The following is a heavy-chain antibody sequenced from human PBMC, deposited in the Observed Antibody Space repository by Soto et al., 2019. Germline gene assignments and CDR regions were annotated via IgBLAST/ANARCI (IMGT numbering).Heavy chain of an antibody. J-gene: IGHJ6*02. V-gene: IGHV3-48*02. Sequence: PGGSLRLSCAASGFTCSSYSMNWVRQAPGKGLEWVSYISSSSTIYYADSVKGQFTISRDNAKNSLYLQMNSLRDEDTAVYCCARDMGSRSYYYGMDVWGQGTTVTVS. CDR1: GFTCSSYS. D-gene: IGHD2-15*01. CDR2: ISSSSTI. CDR3: ARDMGSRSYYYGMDV.